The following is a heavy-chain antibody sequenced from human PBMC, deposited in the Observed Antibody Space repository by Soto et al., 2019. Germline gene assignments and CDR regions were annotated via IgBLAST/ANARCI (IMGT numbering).Heavy chain of an antibody. D-gene: IGHD6-19*01. Sequence: QLQLQESGPGLVKPSETLSLTCTVSGGSISINDYYWGWIRQPPGQGLEWIGNIHYTGKAYYNPSLKSRVTISVDTSNDQFSLRLTSVTAADTAVYYCADMRGQWLPRDWGQGTLVTVSS. CDR1: GGSISINDYY. J-gene: IGHJ4*02. V-gene: IGHV4-39*01. CDR3: ADMRGQWLPRD. CDR2: IHYTGKA.